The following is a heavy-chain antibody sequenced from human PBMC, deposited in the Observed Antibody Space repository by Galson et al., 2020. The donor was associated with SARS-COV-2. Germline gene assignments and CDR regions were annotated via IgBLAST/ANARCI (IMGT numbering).Heavy chain of an antibody. Sequence: GESLKISCSASGFSFSSFAMNWVRQAPGRGLEWISYISTGRTSISYVDSVKGRFTISRDDAKNSLYLQMNRLRDEDTGLYYCARASPGLDVWGQGTTVAFSS. CDR3: ARASPGLDV. CDR1: GFSFSSFA. CDR2: ISTGRTSI. J-gene: IGHJ6*02. V-gene: IGHV3-48*02.